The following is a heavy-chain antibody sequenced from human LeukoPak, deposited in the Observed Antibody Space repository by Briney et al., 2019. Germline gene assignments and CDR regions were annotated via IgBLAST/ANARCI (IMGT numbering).Heavy chain of an antibody. J-gene: IGHJ5*02. D-gene: IGHD3-10*01. CDR2: IYPGDSDT. Sequence: GESLKISCKGSGYSFISYWTGWVRQMPGKGLEWMGIIYPGDSDTRYSPSFQGQVTISADKSTSTAYLQWSSLKASDTAIYYCARRIVRGVINWFDPWGRGTLVTVSS. V-gene: IGHV5-51*01. CDR1: GYSFISYW. CDR3: ARRIVRGVINWFDP.